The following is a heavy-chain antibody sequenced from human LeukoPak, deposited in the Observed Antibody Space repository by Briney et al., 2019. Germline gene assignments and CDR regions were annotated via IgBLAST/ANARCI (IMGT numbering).Heavy chain of an antibody. V-gene: IGHV1-2*02. Sequence: GASVKVSGKASGYTFTGYYMHWVRQAPGQGLEWMGWINPNSGGTNYAQKFQGRVTMTRDTSISTAYMELSRLRSDDTAVYYCARDRSGSYGGDYWGQGTLVTVSS. D-gene: IGHD1-26*01. CDR1: GYTFTGYY. J-gene: IGHJ4*02. CDR3: ARDRSGSYGGDY. CDR2: INPNSGGT.